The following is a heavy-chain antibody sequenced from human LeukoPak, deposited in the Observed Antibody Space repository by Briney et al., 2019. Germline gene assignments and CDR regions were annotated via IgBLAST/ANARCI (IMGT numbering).Heavy chain of an antibody. V-gene: IGHV1-18*01. CDR1: GYTFTSYG. J-gene: IGHJ5*02. CDR3: ARLYGSGSTNWFDP. D-gene: IGHD3-10*01. CDR2: ISAYNGNT. Sequence: ASVKVSCKASGYTFTSYGISWVRQAPGQGLEWMGWISAYNGNTNYAQKLQGRVTMTTDTSTSTAYMELRSLRSDDAAVYYCARLYGSGSTNWFDPWGQGTLVTVSS.